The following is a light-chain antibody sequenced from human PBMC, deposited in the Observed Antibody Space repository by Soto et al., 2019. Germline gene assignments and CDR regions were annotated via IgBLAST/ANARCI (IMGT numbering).Light chain of an antibody. J-gene: IGKJ4*01. CDR3: QQRRDWPLT. Sequence: EIVLTQSPATLSLSPGERATLSCRASQSVSSYLAWYQQKPCQAPRLLISDASNRATGIPARFSGSGSGTDFTLTVSSLEPEDFAVYYCQQRRDWPLTFGGGTKVEI. CDR1: QSVSSY. CDR2: DAS. V-gene: IGKV3-11*01.